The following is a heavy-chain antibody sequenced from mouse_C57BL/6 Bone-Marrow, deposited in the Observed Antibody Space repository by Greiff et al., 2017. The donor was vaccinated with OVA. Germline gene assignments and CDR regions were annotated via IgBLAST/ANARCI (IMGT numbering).Heavy chain of an antibody. J-gene: IGHJ2*01. V-gene: IGHV1-82*01. Sequence: QVQLQQSGPELVKPGASVKISCKASGYAFSSSWMNWVKQRPGKGLEWIGRIYPGDGDTNYNGKFKGKATLTADKSSSTAYMQLSSLTSEDSAVYFCARGRGTDYGNLDYWGQGTTLTVSS. CDR2: IYPGDGDT. D-gene: IGHD2-1*01. CDR1: GYAFSSSW. CDR3: ARGRGTDYGNLDY.